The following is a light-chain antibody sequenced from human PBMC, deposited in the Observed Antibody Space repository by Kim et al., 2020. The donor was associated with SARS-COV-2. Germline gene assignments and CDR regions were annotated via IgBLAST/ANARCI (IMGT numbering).Light chain of an antibody. CDR1: QSIGNS. CDR2: YAS. V-gene: IGKV6-21*01. J-gene: IGKJ4*01. Sequence: VTPKEKVSITCRASQSIGNSLHWYQQKPDQSPKLLIEYASQSFSGVPSRCSGSGSGTDFTLTINGLEAEDAATYYCHQSRNFPLTFGGGTKVDIK. CDR3: HQSRNFPLT.